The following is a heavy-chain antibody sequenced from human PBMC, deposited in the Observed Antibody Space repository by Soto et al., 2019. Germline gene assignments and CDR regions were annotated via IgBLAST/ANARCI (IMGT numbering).Heavy chain of an antibody. D-gene: IGHD5-12*01. V-gene: IGHV4-59*01. CDR1: GGSISSYY. Sequence: SETLSLTCTVSGGSISSYYRSWIRQPPGKGLEWIGYIYYSGSTNYNPSLKSRVTISVDTSKNQFSLKLSSVTAADTAVYYCARLRGYSGYDAFDIWGQGTMVTVS. CDR2: IYYSGST. J-gene: IGHJ3*02. CDR3: ARLRGYSGYDAFDI.